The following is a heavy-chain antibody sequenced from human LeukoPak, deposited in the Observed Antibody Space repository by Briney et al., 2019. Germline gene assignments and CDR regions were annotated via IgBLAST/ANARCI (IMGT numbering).Heavy chain of an antibody. Sequence: SETLSLTCTVSGGSISGFYCSWIRQPPGKGLEWIGYIYYSGSTNYNPSLKSRVNMSVGTSKNQFSLNLSSVSVADTAVYYCARTSLSGYYYYGMDVWGQGTTVTVSS. CDR3: ARTSLSGYYYYGMDV. CDR1: GGSISGFY. J-gene: IGHJ6*02. V-gene: IGHV4-59*01. D-gene: IGHD1-14*01. CDR2: IYYSGST.